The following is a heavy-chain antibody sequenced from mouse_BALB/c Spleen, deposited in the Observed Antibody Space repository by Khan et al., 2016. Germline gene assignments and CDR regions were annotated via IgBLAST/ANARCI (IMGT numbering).Heavy chain of an antibody. D-gene: IGHD2-1*01. Sequence: QVQLQQSGAELARPGASVKMSCTATGYTFTTYTMQWVKQRPGQGLEWIGYINPSSNYSNYNQKFKDKATLTADKSSSTAYMQLSSLTSEDSAVYYCARGDGNNAYWGQGTLVTVSA. CDR2: INPSSNYS. V-gene: IGHV1-4*01. J-gene: IGHJ3*01. CDR1: GYTFTTYT. CDR3: ARGDGNNAY.